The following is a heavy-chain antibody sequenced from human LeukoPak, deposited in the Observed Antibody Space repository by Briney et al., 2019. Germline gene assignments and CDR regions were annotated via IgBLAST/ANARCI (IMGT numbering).Heavy chain of an antibody. D-gene: IGHD3-10*01. CDR3: AKKRGSGSLYFDY. CDR1: GFTFSSYA. J-gene: IGHJ4*02. V-gene: IGHV3-23*01. CDR2: ISGSGGST. Sequence: GGSLRLSCAASGFTFSSYAMSWVRQAPGKGLEWVSTISGSGGSTYYADSVKGRFTISRDNSKNTLYLQVNSLRAEDTAVYYCAKKRGSGSLYFDYWGQGTLVTVSS.